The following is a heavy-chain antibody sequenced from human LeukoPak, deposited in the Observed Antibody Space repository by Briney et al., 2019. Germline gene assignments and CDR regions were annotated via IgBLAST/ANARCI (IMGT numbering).Heavy chain of an antibody. D-gene: IGHD2-8*01. V-gene: IGHV3-49*04. CDR1: GFTFGDYA. CDR2: IRSQAYGGTT. J-gene: IGHJ5*02. CDR3: AGDGIRGCTNGVCSPAGWFDP. Sequence: GGSLILCCTASGFTFGDYAMSCVRQASGKGPEWVVFIRSQAYGGTTEYAASVKGRFTISRDDSNSIAYLQMNSLKTEDTSVFFQAGDGIRGCTNGVCSPAGWFDPWGQGTLVTVSS.